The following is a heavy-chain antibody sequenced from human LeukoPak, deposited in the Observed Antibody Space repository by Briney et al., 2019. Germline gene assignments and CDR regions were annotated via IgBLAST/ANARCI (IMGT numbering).Heavy chain of an antibody. D-gene: IGHD6-19*01. CDR2: INPSGGST. Sequence: ASVKVSCKASGYTFTSYYMHWVRRAAGQGLEWMGMINPSGGSTSYAQKFQGRVTMTRDTPTSTVYMELSSLGSEDTAVYYCAREPMGIAVAGSGYFDYWGQGTLVTVSS. V-gene: IGHV1-46*01. CDR3: AREPMGIAVAGSGYFDY. J-gene: IGHJ4*02. CDR1: GYTFTSYY.